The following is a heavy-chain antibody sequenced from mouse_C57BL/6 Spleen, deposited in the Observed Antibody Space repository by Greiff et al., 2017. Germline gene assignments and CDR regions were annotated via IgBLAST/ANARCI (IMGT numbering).Heavy chain of an antibody. CDR2: IDPSDSYT. J-gene: IGHJ2*01. Sequence: QVQLQQPGAELVRPGTSVKLSCKASGYTFTSYWMHWVKQRPGQGLEWIGVIDPSDSYTNYNQKFKGKATLTVDTSSSTAYMQLSSLTSEDSAVYYCARGEIKGYFDYWGQGTTLTVSS. CDR3: ARGEIKGYFDY. CDR1: GYTFTSYW. D-gene: IGHD1-3*01. V-gene: IGHV1-59*01.